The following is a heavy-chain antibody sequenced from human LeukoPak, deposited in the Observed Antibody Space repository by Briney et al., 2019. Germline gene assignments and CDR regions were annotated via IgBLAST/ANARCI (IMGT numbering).Heavy chain of an antibody. Sequence: KPSETLSLTCSVSGGSISSDSYYWTWIRQPAGKGLQWIGRIYTSRSTSYNPSLKSRVTISLDTSKNQFSLRLSSVTAADTAVYYCARVGDYCSSTSCYSYYFDYWGQGTLVTVSS. CDR3: ARVGDYCSSTSCYSYYFDY. CDR1: GGSISSDSYY. J-gene: IGHJ4*02. CDR2: IYTSRST. V-gene: IGHV4-61*02. D-gene: IGHD2-2*01.